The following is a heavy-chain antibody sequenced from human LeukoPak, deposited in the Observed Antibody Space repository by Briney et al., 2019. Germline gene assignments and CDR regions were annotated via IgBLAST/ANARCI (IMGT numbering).Heavy chain of an antibody. V-gene: IGHV1-69*04. J-gene: IGHJ3*02. CDR1: GGTFSSYA. D-gene: IGHD6-13*01. CDR2: IIPILGIA. Sequence: SVKVSCKASGGTFSSYAISWVRQAPGQGLEWMGRIIPILGIANYAQKFQGRVTITADKSTSTAYMELRSLRSEDTAVYYCARGKRQLVRDDFDSWGQGTMVTASS. CDR3: ARGKRQLVRDDFDS.